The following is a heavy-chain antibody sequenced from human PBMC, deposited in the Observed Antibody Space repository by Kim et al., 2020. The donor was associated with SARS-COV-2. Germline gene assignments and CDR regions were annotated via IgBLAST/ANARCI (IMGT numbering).Heavy chain of an antibody. CDR2: ISTYNGNT. V-gene: IGHV1-18*01. CDR1: GYTFTSYG. J-gene: IGHJ4*02. D-gene: IGHD6-13*01. CDR3: ARGPSWYVTHYPNLDY. Sequence: ASVKVSCKASGYTFTSYGISWVRQATGQGLEWMGWISTYNGNTNFAQKLQGRVTMTTDTSTSTAYMELTSLRSDDTAVYYCARGPSWYVTHYPNLDYWGQGTLVTVSS.